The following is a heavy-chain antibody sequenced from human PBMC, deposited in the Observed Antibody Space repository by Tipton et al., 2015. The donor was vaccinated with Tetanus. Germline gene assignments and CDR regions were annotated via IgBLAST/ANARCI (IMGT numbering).Heavy chain of an antibody. CDR2: ISGSGTST. D-gene: IGHD3-22*01. CDR3: ARKTFYYDSSGEEDAFDI. V-gene: IGHV3-23*01. Sequence: SLRLSCAAFGFNYTSYAMTWVRQAPGKGLEWVSSISGSGTSTYSADSVKGRFTISRDNSKNTLYLQMNSLRAEDTAVYYCARKTFYYDSSGEEDAFDIWGQGTMVTVSS. CDR1: GFNYTSYA. J-gene: IGHJ3*02.